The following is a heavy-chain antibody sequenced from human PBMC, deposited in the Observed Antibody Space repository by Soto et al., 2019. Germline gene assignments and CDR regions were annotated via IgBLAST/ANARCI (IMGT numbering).Heavy chain of an antibody. CDR1: AFTFCDYS. J-gene: IGHJ4*02. Sequence: GGSLRPSCVPSAFTFCDYSMSWIRQAQGKGMEWISYISSSSSYTNYADSGKGRFTISRDNAKNSLYLQMNSLRAEDTAVYYCARAHGSGSYPGPGYWGQGTLVTVSS. V-gene: IGHV3-11*06. D-gene: IGHD3-10*01. CDR3: ARAHGSGSYPGPGY. CDR2: ISSSSSYT.